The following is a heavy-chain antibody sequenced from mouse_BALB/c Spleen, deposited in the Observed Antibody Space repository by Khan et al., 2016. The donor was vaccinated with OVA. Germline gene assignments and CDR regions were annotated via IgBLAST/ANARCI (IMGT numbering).Heavy chain of an antibody. J-gene: IGHJ1*01. CDR3: ARKNYRYDRYFDV. CDR2: INTYTGEP. D-gene: IGHD2-14*01. CDR1: GYTFTNYG. Sequence: QIQLVQSGPELKKPGETVKISCKASGYTFTNYGMNWVKQAPGKGLKWMGWINTYTGEPTYADDFKGRFAFSLETSASTAYLQINNLKNEDTATXFSARKNYRYDRYFDVWGAGTTVTVSS. V-gene: IGHV9-3-1*01.